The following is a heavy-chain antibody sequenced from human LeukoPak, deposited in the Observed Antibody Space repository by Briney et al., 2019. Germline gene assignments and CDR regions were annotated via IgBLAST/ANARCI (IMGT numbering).Heavy chain of an antibody. CDR1: GYTFTSYG. CDR3: ARDNALLWFGELVWDSNWFDP. D-gene: IGHD3-10*01. V-gene: IGHV1-18*01. Sequence: GASVKVSCKASGYTFTSYGVSWVRQAPGQGLEWMGWISAYNGNTNYAQKLQGRVTMTTDTSTSTAYMELRSLRSDVTAVYYCARDNALLWFGELVWDSNWFDPWGQGTLVTVSS. J-gene: IGHJ5*02. CDR2: ISAYNGNT.